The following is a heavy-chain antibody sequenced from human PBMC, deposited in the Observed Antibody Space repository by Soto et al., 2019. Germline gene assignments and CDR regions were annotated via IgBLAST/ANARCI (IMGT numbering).Heavy chain of an antibody. D-gene: IGHD1-1*01. V-gene: IGHV4-30-4*01. J-gene: IGHJ1*01. CDR3: ARESRTKSENEYFQH. CDR1: GGSISSGDYY. CDR2: IYYSGST. Sequence: SETLSLTCTVSGGSISSGDYYWSWIRQPPGKGLEWIGYIYYSGSTYYNPSLKSRVTISVDTSKNQFSLKLSSVTAADTAVYYCARESRTKSENEYFQHWGQGTLVTVSS.